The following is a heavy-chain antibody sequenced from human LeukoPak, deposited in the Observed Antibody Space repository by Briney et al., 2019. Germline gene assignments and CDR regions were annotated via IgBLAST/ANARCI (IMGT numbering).Heavy chain of an antibody. V-gene: IGHV4-34*01. Sequence: TSETLSLTCTVSGGSIRSYYWSWIRQPPGKGLEWIGEINHSGSTNYNPSLKSRVTISVDTSKNQFSLKLSSVTAADTAVYYCARGEGSSWYMNWFDPWGQGTLVTVSS. CDR2: INHSGST. CDR1: GGSIRSYY. D-gene: IGHD6-13*01. J-gene: IGHJ5*02. CDR3: ARGEGSSWYMNWFDP.